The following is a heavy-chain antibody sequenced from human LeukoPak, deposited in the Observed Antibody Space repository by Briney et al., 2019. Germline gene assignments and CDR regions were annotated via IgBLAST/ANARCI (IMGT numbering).Heavy chain of an antibody. D-gene: IGHD5-18*01. V-gene: IGHV5-51*01. CDR1: GYGFTSYW. Sequence: GESLKISCKGSGYGFTSYWIGWVRQMPGKGQEWMGIIYPGDSDTRYSPSFQGQVTISADKSISTAYLQWSSLKASDTAMYYCASSWIQYAFDIWGQGTMVTVSS. CDR3: ASSWIQYAFDI. J-gene: IGHJ3*02. CDR2: IYPGDSDT.